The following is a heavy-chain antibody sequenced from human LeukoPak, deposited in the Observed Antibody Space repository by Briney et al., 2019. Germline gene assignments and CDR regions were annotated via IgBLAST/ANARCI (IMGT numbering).Heavy chain of an antibody. J-gene: IGHJ4*02. CDR1: GGSFSGYY. CDR3: ARRAGLHSLDY. V-gene: IGHV4-34*01. Sequence: SETLSLTCAVYGGSFSGYYWSWIRQPPGKGLEWIGEINHSGSTNYNPSLKSRVTISVATSKNQFSLRLSSVTAADTALYFCARRAGLHSLDYWDQGTLVTVSS. CDR2: INHSGST. D-gene: IGHD5/OR15-5a*01.